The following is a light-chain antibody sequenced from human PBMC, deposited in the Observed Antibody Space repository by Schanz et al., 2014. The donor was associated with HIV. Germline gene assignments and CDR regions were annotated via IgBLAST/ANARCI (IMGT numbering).Light chain of an antibody. CDR3: QQYNNWPWT. Sequence: EIVMTQSPATLSVSPGERATLSCRASQSISSNLAWYQQKPGQAPRLLIYDASTRATGVPARFSGSGSGTEFSLTISSLQSEDFAIYYCQQYNNWPWTFGQGTNVELK. CDR1: QSISSN. V-gene: IGKV3-15*01. J-gene: IGKJ1*01. CDR2: DAS.